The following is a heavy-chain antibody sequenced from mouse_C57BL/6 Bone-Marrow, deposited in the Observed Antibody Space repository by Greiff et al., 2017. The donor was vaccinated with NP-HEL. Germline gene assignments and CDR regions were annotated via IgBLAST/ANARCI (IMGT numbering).Heavy chain of an antibody. J-gene: IGHJ1*03. CDR3: ARSNGYPYWYFDV. CDR1: GYTFTSYW. CDR2: IHPNSGST. V-gene: IGHV1-64*01. Sequence: VQLQQPGAELVKPGASVKLSCKASGYTFTSYWMHWVKQRPGQGLEWIGMIHPNSGSTKYNEKFKSKATLTVDKSSSTAYMQLSSLTAEDSAVYYCARSNGYPYWYFDVWGTGTTVTVSS. D-gene: IGHD2-2*01.